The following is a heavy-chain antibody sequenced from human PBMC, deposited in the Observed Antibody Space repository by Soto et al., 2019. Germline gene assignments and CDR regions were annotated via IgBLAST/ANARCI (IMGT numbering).Heavy chain of an antibody. CDR2: IKQDGSEK. Sequence: GGSLRLSCAASGFTFSSYWMSWVRKAPGKGLEWVANIKQDGSEKYYVDSVKGRFTISRDNAKNSLYLQMNSLRAEDTAVYYCASPGEYYDSSGYYDYWGQGTLVTVSS. CDR1: GFTFSSYW. D-gene: IGHD3-22*01. V-gene: IGHV3-7*01. J-gene: IGHJ4*02. CDR3: ASPGEYYDSSGYYDY.